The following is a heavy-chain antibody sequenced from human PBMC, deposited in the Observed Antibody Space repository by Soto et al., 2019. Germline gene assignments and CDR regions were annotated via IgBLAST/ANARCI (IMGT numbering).Heavy chain of an antibody. V-gene: IGHV1-18*01. CDR3: ARASGTGVGTTSY. J-gene: IGHJ4*02. CDR1: GYTFSNYG. D-gene: IGHD1-26*01. Sequence: VQLVQSGPEVKKPGASAKVSCKASGYTFSNYGISWMRQVPGQGLEWMGWIRAYNGETKYAQKFQGRVSMTTDTSTNTAYMELGSLRSDDTAVYYCARASGTGVGTTSYWGQGTLVTVSS. CDR2: IRAYNGET.